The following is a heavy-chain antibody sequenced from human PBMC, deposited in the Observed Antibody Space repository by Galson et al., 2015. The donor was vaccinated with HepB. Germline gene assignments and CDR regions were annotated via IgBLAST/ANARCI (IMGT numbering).Heavy chain of an antibody. J-gene: IGHJ4*02. CDR3: ARCPIFDYACYFDY. CDR1: GFSLSTSGMC. Sequence: PALAKPTQTLTLTCTFSGFSLSTSGMCVSWIRQPPGKALEWLARIDWDDDKYYSTSLKTRLTISKDTSKNQVVLTMTNMDTVDTATYYCARCPIFDYACYFDYWGQGTLVTVSS. D-gene: IGHD3-16*01. V-gene: IGHV2-70*11. CDR2: IDWDDDK.